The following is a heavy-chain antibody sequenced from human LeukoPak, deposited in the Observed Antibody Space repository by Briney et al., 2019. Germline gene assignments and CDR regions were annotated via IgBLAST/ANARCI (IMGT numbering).Heavy chain of an antibody. V-gene: IGHV4-4*07. CDR2: IYTSGST. J-gene: IGHJ4*02. Sequence: SETLSLTCTVSGGSISSYYWSWIRQPAGKGLEWIGRIYTSGSTNYNPSLKSRVTMSVDTSKNQFSLKLSSVTAADTAVYYCARGPTDFWSGYYIPLYYWGQGTLVTVSS. CDR1: GGSISSYY. CDR3: ARGPTDFWSGYYIPLYY. D-gene: IGHD3-3*01.